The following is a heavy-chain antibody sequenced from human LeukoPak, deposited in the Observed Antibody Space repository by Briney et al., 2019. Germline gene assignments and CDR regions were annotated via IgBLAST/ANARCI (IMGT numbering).Heavy chain of an antibody. CDR2: INPNSGGT. J-gene: IGHJ6*02. V-gene: IGHV1-2*02. Sequence: WASVKVSCKASGYTFTGYYMHWVRQAPGQGLEWMGWINPNSGGTNYAQKFQGGVTMTRDTSISTAYMELSRLRSDDTAVYYCARGYCSGGSCPTDLPYYYYGMDVWGQGTTVTVSS. D-gene: IGHD2-15*01. CDR3: ARGYCSGGSCPTDLPYYYYGMDV. CDR1: GYTFTGYY.